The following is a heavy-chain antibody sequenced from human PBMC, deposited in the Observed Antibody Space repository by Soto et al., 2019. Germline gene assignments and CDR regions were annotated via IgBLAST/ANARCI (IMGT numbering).Heavy chain of an antibody. V-gene: IGHV3-30-3*01. Sequence: QVQLVESGGGVVQPGRSLRLSCAASGFTFSSYAMHWVRQAPGKGLEWVAVISYDGSNKYYADSVKGRFTISRDNAKNTLYLQMNRLRDEDTAVYYCARDIASSWDYGKCDYYGIDVWGQGTTVTVSS. CDR1: GFTFSSYA. D-gene: IGHD6-13*01. J-gene: IGHJ6*02. CDR3: ARDIASSWDYGKCDYYGIDV. CDR2: ISYDGSNK.